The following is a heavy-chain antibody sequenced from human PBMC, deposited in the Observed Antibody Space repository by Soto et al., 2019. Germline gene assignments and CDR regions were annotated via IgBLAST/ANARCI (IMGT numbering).Heavy chain of an antibody. CDR3: ASFGCSSTSCYSNYFDY. Sequence: SETLSLTCTVSGYSISSGYYWGWIRQPPGKWLEWIGSIYHSGSTYYNPSLKSRVTISVDTSKNQFSRKLSSVTAADTAVYYCASFGCSSTSCYSNYFDYWGQGTLVTVSS. CDR2: IYHSGST. V-gene: IGHV4-38-2*02. CDR1: GYSISSGYY. D-gene: IGHD2-2*01. J-gene: IGHJ4*02.